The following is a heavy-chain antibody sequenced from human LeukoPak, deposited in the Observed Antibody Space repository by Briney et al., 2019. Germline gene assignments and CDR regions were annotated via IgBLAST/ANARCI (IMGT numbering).Heavy chain of an antibody. CDR3: ARFSPRAMGNYLDF. Sequence: SETLSLTCTVSGGAISTYYWSWIRQTPGMGLEWIGYIYYTGSTNYNPSLKSRVTISVDASKNQFSLKMSSMTAADTAVYYCARFSPRAMGNYLDFWGQGTLVTVSS. J-gene: IGHJ4*02. V-gene: IGHV4-59*01. D-gene: IGHD7-27*01. CDR2: IYYTGST. CDR1: GGAISTYY.